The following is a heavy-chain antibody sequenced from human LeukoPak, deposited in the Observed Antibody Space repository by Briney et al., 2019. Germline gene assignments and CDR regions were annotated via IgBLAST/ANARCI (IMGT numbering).Heavy chain of an antibody. J-gene: IGHJ4*02. CDR3: AKDLELLVLGNAGY. CDR1: GFTFSSYA. D-gene: IGHD1-26*01. CDR2: ISGSGGST. V-gene: IGHV3-23*01. Sequence: GGSLRLSCAASGFTFSSYAMSWVRQAPGKGLEWVSAISGSGGSTYYADSVKGRFTISRDNSKNTLYLQMNSLRAEDTAVYYCAKDLELLVLGNAGYWGQGTLVTVSS.